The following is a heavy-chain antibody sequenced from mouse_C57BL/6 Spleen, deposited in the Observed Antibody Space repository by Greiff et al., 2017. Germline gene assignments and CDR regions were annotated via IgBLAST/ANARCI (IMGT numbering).Heavy chain of an antibody. CDR1: GYTFTSYW. CDR2: IYPSDSET. D-gene: IGHD1-1*01. Sequence: VQLQQPGAELVRPGSSVKLSCKASGYTFTSYWMDWVKQRPGQGLEWIGNIYPSDSETHYNQKFKDKATLTVDKSSSTAYMQLNSLTSEDSAVYYGARLYYNGSSHGKAMEYWGQGTSVTAYS. J-gene: IGHJ4*01. CDR3: ARLYYNGSSHGKAMEY. V-gene: IGHV1-61*01.